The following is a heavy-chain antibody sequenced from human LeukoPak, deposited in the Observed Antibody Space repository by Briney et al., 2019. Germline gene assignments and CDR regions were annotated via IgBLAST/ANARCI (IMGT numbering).Heavy chain of an antibody. Sequence: PSQTLSLTCTVSGGSISSGGYYWSWIRQHPGKGLEWIGYIYYSGSTNYNPSLKSRVTVSVDTSKNQFSLKLSSVTAADTAVYYCARLLSGGELSPMIRWYGMDVWGQGTTVTVSS. CDR1: GGSISSGGYY. V-gene: IGHV4-31*03. CDR2: IYYSGST. D-gene: IGHD4-23*01. J-gene: IGHJ6*02. CDR3: ARLLSGGELSPMIRWYGMDV.